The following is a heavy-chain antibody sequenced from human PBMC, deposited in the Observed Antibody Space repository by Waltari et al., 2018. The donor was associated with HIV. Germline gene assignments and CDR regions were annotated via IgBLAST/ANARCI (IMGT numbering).Heavy chain of an antibody. D-gene: IGHD3-22*01. J-gene: IGHJ3*02. Sequence: QVQLVQSGAEVKKPGSSVKVSCKASGGPFSSYAISWVRQAPGQGLEWVGRIIPFLGIANYAQKFQGRVTITADKSTSTAYMELSSLRSEDTAVYYCASGPLDYYDSSGQGGGIWGQGTMVTVSS. CDR2: IIPFLGIA. CDR1: GGPFSSYA. CDR3: ASGPLDYYDSSGQGGGI. V-gene: IGHV1-69*04.